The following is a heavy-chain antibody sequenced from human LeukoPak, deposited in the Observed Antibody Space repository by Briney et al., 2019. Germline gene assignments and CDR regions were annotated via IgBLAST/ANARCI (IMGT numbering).Heavy chain of an antibody. Sequence: GGSLRLSCAASGFTFSSYGMHWVRQAPGKGLEWVAVIWYDGSNKYYADSVKGRFTISRDNSKNTLYLQMNSLRAEDTAVYYCARVSAPYYYYGMDVWGQGTTVTVSS. J-gene: IGHJ6*02. CDR3: ARVSAPYYYYGMDV. CDR1: GFTFSSYG. CDR2: IWYDGSNK. V-gene: IGHV3-33*01.